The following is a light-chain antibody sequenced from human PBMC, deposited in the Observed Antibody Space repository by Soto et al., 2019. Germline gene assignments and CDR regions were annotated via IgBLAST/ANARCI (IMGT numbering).Light chain of an antibody. J-gene: IGKJ4*01. V-gene: IGKV3-15*01. Sequence: DIATTQSPATLSVSPGERATLSCRASQSVNSNLAWYQQKPGQAPRLLIYGASTRATGIPARFSGSGSGTEFTVTISSLQSEDFAVYYCQQYNNWPLTFGGGTKVEIK. CDR2: GAS. CDR3: QQYNNWPLT. CDR1: QSVNSN.